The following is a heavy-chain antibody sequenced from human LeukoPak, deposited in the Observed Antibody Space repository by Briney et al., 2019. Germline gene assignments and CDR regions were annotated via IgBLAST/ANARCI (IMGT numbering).Heavy chain of an antibody. Sequence: GGSLRLSCAASGFTFSSYWVSWVRQAPGKGLEWVANIKQDGSEKYYVDSVKGRFTISRDNSKNTLYLQMNRLRAEDTAVYYCARRYYWGQGTLVTVSS. CDR3: ARRYY. CDR1: GFTFSSYW. CDR2: IKQDGSEK. J-gene: IGHJ4*02. V-gene: IGHV3-7*01.